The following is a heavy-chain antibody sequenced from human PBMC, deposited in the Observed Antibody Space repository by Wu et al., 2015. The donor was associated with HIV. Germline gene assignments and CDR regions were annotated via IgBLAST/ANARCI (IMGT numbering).Heavy chain of an antibody. CDR2: INPNSGGT. Sequence: QVQLVQSRAGVKKPGASVKVSCTAFGYTFINNFLHWVRQAPGQGLEWMGWINPNSGGTNYAQKFQGRVTMTRDTSISTAYMELSRLRSDDTAVYYCARSSGSYLRPGAGAFDIWGQGTMVTVSS. J-gene: IGHJ3*02. D-gene: IGHD1-26*01. V-gene: IGHV1-2*02. CDR3: ARSSGSYLRPGAGAFDI. CDR1: GYTFINNF.